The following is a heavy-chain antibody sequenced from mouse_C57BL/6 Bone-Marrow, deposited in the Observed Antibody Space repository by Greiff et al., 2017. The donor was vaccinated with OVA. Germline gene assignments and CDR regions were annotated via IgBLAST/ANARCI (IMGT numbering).Heavy chain of an antibody. V-gene: IGHV1-55*01. CDR3: ARSNCGSSYWYFDV. CDR1: GYTFTSYW. J-gene: IGHJ1*03. Sequence: QVQLQQPGAELVKPGASVKMSCKASGYTFTSYWITWVKQRPGQGLEWIGDIYPGSGSTNYNEKLKSKATLTVDTSSSTAYMQLSSLTSEDSAVYYCARSNCGSSYWYFDVWGTGTTVTVSS. D-gene: IGHD1-1*01. CDR2: IYPGSGST.